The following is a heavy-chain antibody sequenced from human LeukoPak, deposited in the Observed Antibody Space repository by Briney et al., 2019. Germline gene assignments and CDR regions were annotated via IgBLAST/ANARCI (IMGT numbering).Heavy chain of an antibody. CDR2: IYTSGST. CDR1: GGSISLYY. D-gene: IGHD5-12*01. J-gene: IGHJ5*02. V-gene: IGHV4-4*07. CDR3: ARAGIVMGGYRGWFDP. Sequence: SETLSLTCTVYGGSISLYYCSWIRQPPGKGLEWIGQIYTSGSTNYNPPLKSRVTMSVDTSKNQFSLKLSYVTAADTAVYYCARAGIVMGGYRGWFDPWGQGTLVTVSS.